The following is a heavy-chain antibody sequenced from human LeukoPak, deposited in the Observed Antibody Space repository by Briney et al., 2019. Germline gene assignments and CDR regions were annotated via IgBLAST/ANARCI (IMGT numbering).Heavy chain of an antibody. CDR3: AKRGVGTSNAYFDY. CDR1: GFTFNNNV. J-gene: IGHJ4*02. Sequence: GGSLRLSCAASGFTFNNNVINWVRQAPGKGLEWVSVIDGGGVTTYYADSVKGRFAISRDNSKNTLYLQMNSLRTEDTAVYYCAKRGVGTSNAYFDYWGQGTLVTVSS. CDR2: IDGGGVTT. V-gene: IGHV3-23*01. D-gene: IGHD1-26*01.